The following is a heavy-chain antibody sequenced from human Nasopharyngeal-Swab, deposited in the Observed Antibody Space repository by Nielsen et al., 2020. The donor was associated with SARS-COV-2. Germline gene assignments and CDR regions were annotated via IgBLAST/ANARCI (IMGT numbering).Heavy chain of an antibody. CDR2: FYRGGST. CDR1: GFTVSRKY. CDR3: ATSDWYSFVDS. Sequence: GGSLSLSCAASGFTVSRKYMTWVRQAPGKGLEWVSVFYRGGSTYYAESVKGRFTISRDISKNTLDLQMNSLRVEDTAVYYCATSDWYSFVDSWGQGTLVTVSS. J-gene: IGHJ5*01. V-gene: IGHV3-66*01. D-gene: IGHD6-19*01.